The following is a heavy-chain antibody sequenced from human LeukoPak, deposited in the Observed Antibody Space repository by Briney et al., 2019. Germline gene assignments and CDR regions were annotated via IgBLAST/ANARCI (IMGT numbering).Heavy chain of an antibody. CDR1: GYTFTGYY. CDR3: ARAGDSRPYYFDY. Sequence: ASVKVSCKASGYTFTGYYMHWVRQAPGQGLEWMGRINPNSGGTNYAQKFQDRVTMTRDTSISTAYMELSRLRSDDTAVYYCARAGDSRPYYFDYWGQGTLVTVSS. J-gene: IGHJ4*02. D-gene: IGHD3-22*01. CDR2: INPNSGGT. V-gene: IGHV1-2*06.